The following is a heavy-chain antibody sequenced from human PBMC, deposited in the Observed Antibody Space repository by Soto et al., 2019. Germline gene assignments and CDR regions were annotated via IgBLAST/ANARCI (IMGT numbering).Heavy chain of an antibody. CDR2: ISYDGNK. V-gene: IGHV3-30*03. Sequence: QVQLVESGGGVVQPGRSLRLSCAASGFTFSSYGMHWVRQAPGXXLXWVAAISYDGNKYYADSEKGRFTISRDNSKSTLYVQMNXXRVEXTAXYXXXXXXXXXXXXTSXYDYWGQGTLVTVSS. CDR3: XXXXXXXXXXTSXYDY. CDR1: GFTFSSYG. J-gene: IGHJ4*02.